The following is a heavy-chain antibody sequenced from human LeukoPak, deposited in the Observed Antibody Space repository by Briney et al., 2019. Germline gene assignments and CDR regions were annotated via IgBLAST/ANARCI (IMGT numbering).Heavy chain of an antibody. CDR3: AKTRGEGAISLNAFDI. CDR2: IWYDGSNK. D-gene: IGHD1-26*01. Sequence: PGRSLRLSCAASGFTFSSYGMHWVRQAPGKGLEWVAVIWYDGSNKYYADSVKGRFTISRDNSKNTLYLQMNSLRAEDTAVYYCAKTRGEGAISLNAFDIWGQGTMVTVSS. CDR1: GFTFSSYG. V-gene: IGHV3-33*06. J-gene: IGHJ3*02.